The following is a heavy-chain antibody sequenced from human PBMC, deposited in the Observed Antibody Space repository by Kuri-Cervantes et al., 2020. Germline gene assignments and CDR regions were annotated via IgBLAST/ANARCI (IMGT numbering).Heavy chain of an antibody. Sequence: GESLKISCAASGFTFSSYGMHWVRQAPGKGLEWVAVIWYDGSNKYYADSVKGRFTISRDNSKNTLYLQMNSLRAEDTAIYYCAKVAIPAGTRGKLAYYYGLDVWGQGTTVTVSS. V-gene: IGHV3-33*06. D-gene: IGHD2-2*01. J-gene: IGHJ6*02. CDR2: IWYDGSNK. CDR3: AKVAIPAGTRGKLAYYYGLDV. CDR1: GFTFSSYG.